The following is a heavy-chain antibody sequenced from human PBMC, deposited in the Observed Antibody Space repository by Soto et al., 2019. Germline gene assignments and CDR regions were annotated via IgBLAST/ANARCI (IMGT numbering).Heavy chain of an antibody. V-gene: IGHV5-51*01. CDR3: ARLQQRANYYYYGMDV. CDR2: IYPGDSDT. J-gene: IGHJ6*02. Sequence: GESLRISCKGSGYGFTSYWIGWVRQMPGKGLEWMGIIYPGDSDTRYSPSFQGQVTISADKSISTAYLQWSSLKASDTAMYYCARLQQRANYYYYGMDVWGQGTTVTVSS. CDR1: GYGFTSYW. D-gene: IGHD1-26*01.